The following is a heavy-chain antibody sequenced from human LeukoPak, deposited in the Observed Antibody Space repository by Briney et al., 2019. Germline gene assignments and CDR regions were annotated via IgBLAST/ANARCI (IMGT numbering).Heavy chain of an antibody. V-gene: IGHV3-23*01. J-gene: IGHJ4*02. Sequence: GGSLRLSCAASGFTFSSYAMSWVRQAPGKGLEWVSAISGSGGSTYYADSVKGRFTISRGNSKNTLYLQMNSLRAEDTAVYYCAKDRQSSGWHDYWGQGTLVTVSS. CDR2: ISGSGGST. D-gene: IGHD6-19*01. CDR3: AKDRQSSGWHDY. CDR1: GFTFSSYA.